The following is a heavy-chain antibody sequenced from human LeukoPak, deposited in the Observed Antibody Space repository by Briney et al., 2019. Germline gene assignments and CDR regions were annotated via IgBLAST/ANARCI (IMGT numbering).Heavy chain of an antibody. CDR1: GGSISSHY. J-gene: IGHJ3*02. V-gene: IGHV4-59*11. Sequence: SETLSLTCTVSGGSISSHYWSWIRQPPGKGLEWIGYISYIGSTKYNPPLKSRVTISVDTSKNQFSLKVTSVTAADTAVYYCARDANDAFDIWGQGTMVTVSS. CDR2: ISYIGST. CDR3: ARDANDAFDI.